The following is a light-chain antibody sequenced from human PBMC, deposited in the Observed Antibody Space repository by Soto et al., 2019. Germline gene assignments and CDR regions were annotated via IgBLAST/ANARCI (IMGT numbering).Light chain of an antibody. Sequence: EIVMTQSRATLSVSPGERATLSCRASQSVSSYLAWYQQKPGQAPRLLIYGASTRATGIPARFSGSGSGTEFTFTISSLQSEDFAVYYCQQYNSWPLTFGVGTKVEIK. V-gene: IGKV3-15*01. CDR1: QSVSSY. J-gene: IGKJ4*01. CDR3: QQYNSWPLT. CDR2: GAS.